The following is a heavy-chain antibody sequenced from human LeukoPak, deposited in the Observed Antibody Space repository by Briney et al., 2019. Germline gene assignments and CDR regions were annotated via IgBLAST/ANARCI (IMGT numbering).Heavy chain of an antibody. Sequence: PSETLSLTCTVSGYSIRSGYYWGWIRQPPGKGLEWIGYVDHTGSTKFNPSLNGRVSISRDTSNNFFSLRLRSVTAADTAVYFCARGRVSSSTRYSTYYYFFYMDFWGKGTTVTVSS. CDR3: ARGRVSSSTRYSTYYYFFYMDF. V-gene: IGHV4-61*03. CDR1: GYSIRSGYY. D-gene: IGHD4-11*01. CDR2: VDHTGST. J-gene: IGHJ6*03.